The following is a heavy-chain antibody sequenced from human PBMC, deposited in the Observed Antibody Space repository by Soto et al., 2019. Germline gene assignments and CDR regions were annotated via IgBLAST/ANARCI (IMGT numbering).Heavy chain of an antibody. Sequence: SETLSLTCAVSGGSISSDSYSWSWIRQPPGKGLEWIGYIYHSGSTYYNPSLKSRVTISVDRSKNQFSLKLSSVTAADTAVYYCARDLYGSGSYYGYWGQGTLVTVSS. CDR3: ARDLYGSGSYYGY. V-gene: IGHV4-30-2*01. CDR2: IYHSGST. J-gene: IGHJ4*02. CDR1: GGSISSDSYS. D-gene: IGHD3-10*01.